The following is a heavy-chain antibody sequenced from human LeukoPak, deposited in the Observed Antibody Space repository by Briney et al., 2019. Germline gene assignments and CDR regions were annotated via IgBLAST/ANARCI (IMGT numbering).Heavy chain of an antibody. CDR1: GFTFRAYA. V-gene: IGHV3-23*01. Sequence: GGSLRLSCAASGFTFRAYAMTWVRQAPGKGLEWVSTISGSSDNTFYAVSVKGRFTISRDNSKKTMYLQMNSLRADDTAVYYCARDGRRNCSTLNCYIFSNWGQGTLVTVSS. CDR3: ARDGRRNCSTLNCYIFSN. D-gene: IGHD2-2*01. CDR2: ISGSSDNT. J-gene: IGHJ4*02.